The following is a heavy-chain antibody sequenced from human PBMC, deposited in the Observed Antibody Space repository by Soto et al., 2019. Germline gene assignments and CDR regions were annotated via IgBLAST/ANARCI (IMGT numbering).Heavy chain of an antibody. V-gene: IGHV3-30-3*01. Sequence: QVQLVESGGGVVQPGRSLRLSCAASGFSFNSFAMHWVRQAPGKGLEWVAVISYDGSNKYYADSVKGGFTISRDNSKNARAREVDRLRDDDTAVCYCARGGSGGTLWYFDYWGQGTLVTVSA. CDR1: GFSFNSFA. J-gene: IGHJ4*02. CDR2: ISYDGSNK. CDR3: ARGGSGGTLWYFDY. D-gene: IGHD2-15*01.